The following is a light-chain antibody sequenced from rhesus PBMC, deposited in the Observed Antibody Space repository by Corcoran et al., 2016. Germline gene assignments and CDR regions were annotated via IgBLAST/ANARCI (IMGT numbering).Light chain of an antibody. J-gene: IGLJ6*01. CDR2: GVS. Sequence: QSAPTQPPSVSGSPGQSVTISCTGTGSDMGGYNYVSWYQQHPGKAHKLMIYGVSNRPSGVSDPFSGSKSGNTASLTISGLQAEEEADYYCCLYTTSSTFVFGSGTKLTVL. V-gene: IGLV2S7*01. CDR3: CLYTTSSTFV. CDR1: GSDMGGYNY.